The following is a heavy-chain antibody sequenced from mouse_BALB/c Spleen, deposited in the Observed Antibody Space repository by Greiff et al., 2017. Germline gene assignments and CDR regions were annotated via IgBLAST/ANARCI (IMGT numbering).Heavy chain of an antibody. J-gene: IGHJ3*01. V-gene: IGHV5-6-5*01. Sequence: EVKLVESGGGLVKPGGSLKLSCAASGFTFSSYAMSWVRQTPEKRLEWVASISSGGSTYYPDSVKGRFTISRDNARNILYLQMSSLRSEDTTMYYCAREGYYAYDFDYWGQGTLVTVSA. CDR3: AREGYYAYDFDY. CDR2: ISSGGST. D-gene: IGHD2-2*01. CDR1: GFTFSSYA.